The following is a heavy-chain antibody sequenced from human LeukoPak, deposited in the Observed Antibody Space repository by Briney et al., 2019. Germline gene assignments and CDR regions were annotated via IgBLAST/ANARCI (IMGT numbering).Heavy chain of an antibody. Sequence: SETLSLTCTVSGGSISSYYWSWIRQPPGKGLEWIGYIYYSGNTNYNPSLKSRVTISVDTSKNQFSLKLSSVTAADTAVYYCARDRRDGYNYSFDYWGQGTLVTVSS. V-gene: IGHV4-59*01. J-gene: IGHJ4*02. CDR3: ARDRRDGYNYSFDY. CDR2: IYYSGNT. CDR1: GGSISSYY. D-gene: IGHD5-24*01.